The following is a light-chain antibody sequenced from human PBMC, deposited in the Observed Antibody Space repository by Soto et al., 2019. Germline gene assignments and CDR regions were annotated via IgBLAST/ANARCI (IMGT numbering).Light chain of an antibody. CDR2: GAS. J-gene: IGKJ3*01. CDR1: QSVSSSY. V-gene: IGKV3-20*01. Sequence: PGESATLSCRASQSVSSSYLAWYQQKPGQAPRLLIYGASIRATGVPDRFSGSRSGTDFTLTITRLETEDFAVYYCQQYGSSPGAFGPGTKVDIK. CDR3: QQYGSSPGA.